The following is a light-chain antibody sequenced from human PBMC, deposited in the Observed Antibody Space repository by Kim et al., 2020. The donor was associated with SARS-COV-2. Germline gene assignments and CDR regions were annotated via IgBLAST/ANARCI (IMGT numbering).Light chain of an antibody. Sequence: ATVGDEITNTCQASQSIGNYLHWYQRKTGRAPKRLIYATASLHSGVPSRFSGSESGTDFTLTINGLQPEDFAIYVCQQSYSSPGTFGQGTKVNIK. CDR2: ATA. CDR1: QSIGNY. V-gene: IGKV1-39*01. J-gene: IGKJ1*01. CDR3: QQSYSSPGT.